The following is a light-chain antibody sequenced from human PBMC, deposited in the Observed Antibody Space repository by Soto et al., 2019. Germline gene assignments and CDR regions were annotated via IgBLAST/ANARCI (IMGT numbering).Light chain of an antibody. V-gene: IGKV1-5*03. CDR1: QTISSL. CDR2: KAS. J-gene: IGKJ1*01. CDR3: QHYNSYSEA. Sequence: DIQMTQSPSTLSGSVGDRVTITCRASQTISSLLAWYQQKPGKAPKLLIYKASTLKSGVPSRFSGSGSGTEFTLTISSLQPDDFATYYCQHYNSYSEAFGQGNKVDIK.